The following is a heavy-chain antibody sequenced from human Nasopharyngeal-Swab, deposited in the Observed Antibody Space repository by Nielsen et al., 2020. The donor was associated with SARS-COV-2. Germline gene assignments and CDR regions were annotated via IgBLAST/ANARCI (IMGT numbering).Heavy chain of an antibody. CDR3: ARQDIVVVPAAIWLDP. D-gene: IGHD2-2*01. CDR1: GYTFTSHY. Sequence: ASVNVSCKASGYTFTSHYMHWVRQAPGQGLEWMGIINPSGGSTSYAQKFQGRVTMTRDTSTSTVYMELSSLRSEDTAVYYCARQDIVVVPAAIWLDPWGQGTLVTVSS. V-gene: IGHV1-46*01. J-gene: IGHJ5*02. CDR2: INPSGGST.